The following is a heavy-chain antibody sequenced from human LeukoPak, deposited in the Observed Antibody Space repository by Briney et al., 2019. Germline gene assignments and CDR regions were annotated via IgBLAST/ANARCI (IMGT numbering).Heavy chain of an antibody. Sequence: GGSLRLSCAASGFTFSSYGMHWVRQAPGKGLEWVAVIWYDGSNKYYADSVKGRFTISRDNAKNSLYLQMNSLRAEDTAVYYCARDWSSSGWYIWDNWFDPWGQGTLVTVSS. D-gene: IGHD6-19*01. CDR1: GFTFSSYG. CDR3: ARDWSSSGWYIWDNWFDP. V-gene: IGHV3-33*01. J-gene: IGHJ5*02. CDR2: IWYDGSNK.